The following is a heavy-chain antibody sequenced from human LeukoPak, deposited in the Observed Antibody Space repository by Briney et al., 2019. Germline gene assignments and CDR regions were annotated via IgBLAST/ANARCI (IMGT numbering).Heavy chain of an antibody. V-gene: IGHV4-38-2*01. CDR1: GHSTTRGYY. D-gene: IGHD3-10*02. CDR2: FFQSQKS. Sequence: SETLSLTCDISGHSTTRGYYWAWFRQSPGKGPEWIATFFQSQKSFYNACLESRVIMSLDTSKSQFSLNLTSVTAADTAVYYCARVLPVPYLLDSWGQGTHVTVSS. J-gene: IGHJ4*02. CDR3: ARVLPVPYLLDS.